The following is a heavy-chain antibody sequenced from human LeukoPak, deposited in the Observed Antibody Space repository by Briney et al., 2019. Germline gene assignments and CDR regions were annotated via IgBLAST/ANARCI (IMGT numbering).Heavy chain of an antibody. D-gene: IGHD3-22*01. J-gene: IGHJ4*02. Sequence: PGGSLRLSCAASGFTFSSYSMNWVRQAPGKGLEWVSSISSSSSYIYYADSVKGRFTISRDNAKNSLYLQMNSLRAEDTAVYYCARDKERDYEIHQAQADSAGAYFDYWGQGTLVTVSS. V-gene: IGHV3-21*01. CDR1: GFTFSSYS. CDR3: ARDKERDYEIHQAQADSAGAYFDY. CDR2: ISSSSSYI.